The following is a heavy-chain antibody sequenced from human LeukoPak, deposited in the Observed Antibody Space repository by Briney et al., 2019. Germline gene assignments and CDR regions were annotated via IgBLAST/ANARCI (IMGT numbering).Heavy chain of an antibody. Sequence: ASVKVSCKASGYTFTSYGISWLRQAPGQGLEWMGWISGYNGNTNYAQKLQGRVTMTTDTSTSTAYMELRSLRSDETAVYYCARDGTCSGGSCYSSYYYYYYGMDVWGQGTTVTVSS. CDR3: ARDGTCSGGSCYSSYYYYYYGMDV. D-gene: IGHD2-15*01. J-gene: IGHJ6*02. CDR1: GYTFTSYG. V-gene: IGHV1-18*01. CDR2: ISGYNGNT.